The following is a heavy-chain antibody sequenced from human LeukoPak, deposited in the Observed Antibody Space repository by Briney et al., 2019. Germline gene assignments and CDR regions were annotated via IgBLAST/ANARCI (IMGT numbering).Heavy chain of an antibody. J-gene: IGHJ4*02. CDR1: GGSFSGYY. Sequence: SETLSLTCAVYGGSFSGYYWNWIRQSPGKGLEWIGEINHSGSTNYNPSLKSRVTISVDTSKNQFSLRLTSVTAADTAVYYCASFPDIVATITSDYWGQGTLVTVSS. CDR3: ASFPDIVATITSDY. D-gene: IGHD5-12*01. CDR2: INHSGST. V-gene: IGHV4-34*01.